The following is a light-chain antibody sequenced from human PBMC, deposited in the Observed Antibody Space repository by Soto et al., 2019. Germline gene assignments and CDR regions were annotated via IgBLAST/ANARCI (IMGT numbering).Light chain of an antibody. V-gene: IGLV3-1*01. J-gene: IGLJ1*01. CDR3: QAWDTSTEV. CDR1: KLGDKY. CDR2: QDT. Sequence: SYELTQPPSVSVSPGHTASITCSGDKLGDKYASWYQQRPGQSPVLVIYQDTKRPLGIPERFSGSNSGNTATLTISGTQAMDEADYYCQAWDTSTEVFGTGTKLTVL.